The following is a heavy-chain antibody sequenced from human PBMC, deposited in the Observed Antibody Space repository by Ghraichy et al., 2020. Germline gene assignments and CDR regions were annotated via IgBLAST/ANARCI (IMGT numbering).Heavy chain of an antibody. CDR3: AREFGYYMDV. D-gene: IGHD3-16*01. CDR2: IWYDGSNK. J-gene: IGHJ6*03. CDR1: GFTFSSYG. V-gene: IGHV3-33*01. Sequence: GSLNISCAASGFTFSSYGMHWVRQAPGKGLEWVAVIWYDGSNKYYADSVKGRFTISRDNSKNTLYLEMNSLRAEDTAVYYCAREFGYYMDVWGKGTTVTVSS.